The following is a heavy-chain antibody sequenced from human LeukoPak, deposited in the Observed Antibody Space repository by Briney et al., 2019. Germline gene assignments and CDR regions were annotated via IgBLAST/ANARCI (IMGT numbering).Heavy chain of an antibody. CDR3: ARLGVRVSSNWFDP. D-gene: IGHD3-3*01. CDR2: IYYSGST. V-gene: IGHV4-59*01. J-gene: IGHJ5*02. CDR1: GGSISSYY. Sequence: SETLSLTCTVSGGSISSYYWSWIRQPPGKGLEWIGYIYYSGSTNYNPSLKSRVTISVDTSKNQFSLKLSSVTAADTAVYYCARLGVRVSSNWFDPWGQGTLVTVSS.